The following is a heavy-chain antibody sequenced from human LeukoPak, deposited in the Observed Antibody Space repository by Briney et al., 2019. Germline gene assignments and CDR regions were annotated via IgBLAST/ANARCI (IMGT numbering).Heavy chain of an antibody. CDR3: ARNPEPSSGYHHHDAFDI. V-gene: IGHV1-69*05. J-gene: IGHJ3*02. D-gene: IGHD3-22*01. Sequence: GASVKVSCKASGGTFSSYAISWVRQAPGQGLERMGGIIPIFGTANYAQKFQGRVTITTDESTSTAYMELSSLRSEDTAVYYCARNPEPSSGYHHHDAFDIWGQGTMVTVSS. CDR2: IIPIFGTA. CDR1: GGTFSSYA.